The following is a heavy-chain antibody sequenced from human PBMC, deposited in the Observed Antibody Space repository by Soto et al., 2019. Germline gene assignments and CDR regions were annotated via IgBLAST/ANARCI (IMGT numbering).Heavy chain of an antibody. CDR2: ISPYNGNT. D-gene: IGHD3-3*01. V-gene: IGHV1-69*13. J-gene: IGHJ6*02. CDR3: ARAIRFLEWLPLYYYYGMDV. Sequence: VASVKASCKSPGDTISSYAVSWVRQAPEQGLEWMGGISPYNGNTNYAQKFQGRVTITADESTSTAYMELSSLRSEDTAVYYCARAIRFLEWLPLYYYYGMDVWGQGTTVTVSS. CDR1: GDTISSYA.